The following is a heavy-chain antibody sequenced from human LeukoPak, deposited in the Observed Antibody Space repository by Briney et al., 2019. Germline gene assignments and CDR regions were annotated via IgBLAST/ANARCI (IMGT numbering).Heavy chain of an antibody. CDR2: ISSSGSTI. Sequence: GGSLRLSCAASGFTFSSYEMNWVGQAPGKGLEWVSYISSSGSTIYYADSVKGRFTISRDNAKNSLYLQMNSLRAEDTAVYYCASSLYSSGWYFYYWGQGTLVTVSS. CDR3: ASSLYSSGWYFYY. J-gene: IGHJ4*02. CDR1: GFTFSSYE. D-gene: IGHD6-19*01. V-gene: IGHV3-48*03.